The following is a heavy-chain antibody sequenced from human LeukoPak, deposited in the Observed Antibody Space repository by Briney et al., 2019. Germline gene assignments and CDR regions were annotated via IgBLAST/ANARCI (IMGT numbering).Heavy chain of an antibody. CDR3: ARGGMDGDYYDSSGLSWFDP. D-gene: IGHD3-22*01. CDR2: IYTSGST. Sequence: SSETLSLTCTVSGGSISSYYWSWIRQPAGKGLEWIGRIYTSGSTNYNPSLKSRVTMSVDTSKNQFSLKLSSVTAADTAVHYCARGGMDGDYYDSSGLSWFDPWGQGTLVTVSS. V-gene: IGHV4-4*07. J-gene: IGHJ5*02. CDR1: GGSISSYY.